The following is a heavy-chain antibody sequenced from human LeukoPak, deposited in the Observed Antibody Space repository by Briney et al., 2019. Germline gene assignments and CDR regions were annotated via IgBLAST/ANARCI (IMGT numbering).Heavy chain of an antibody. J-gene: IGHJ6*03. D-gene: IGHD2-2*01. CDR3: ARADQDIVVVPAAAGYYMDV. CDR2: IYYSGST. CDR1: GGSISSYY. V-gene: IGHV4-59*01. Sequence: SETLSLTYTVSGGSISSYYWSWIRQPPGKGLEWIGYIYYSGSTNYNPSLKSRVTISVDTSKNQFSLKLSSVTAADTAVYYCARADQDIVVVPAAAGYYMDVWGKGTTVTVSS.